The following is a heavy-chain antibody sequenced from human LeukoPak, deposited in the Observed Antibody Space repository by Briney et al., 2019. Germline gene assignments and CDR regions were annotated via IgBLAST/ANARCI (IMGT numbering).Heavy chain of an antibody. J-gene: IGHJ3*01. CDR2: IYYSGST. CDR3: ARSASVLFDAFDF. D-gene: IGHD2-8*02. V-gene: IGHV4-59*01. CDR1: GGSIRSYY. Sequence: SETLSLTCTVSGGSIRSYYWSWIRQPPGKGLEWIAYIYYSGSTNYNPSLKSRVTISVDTSKNQFSLKLNSVTAADTAFYYCARSASVLFDAFDFWGQGTSVTVSS.